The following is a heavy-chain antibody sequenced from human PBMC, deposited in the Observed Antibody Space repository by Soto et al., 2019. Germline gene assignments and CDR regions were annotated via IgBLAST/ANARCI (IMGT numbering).Heavy chain of an antibody. D-gene: IGHD3-22*01. V-gene: IGHV1-69*01. J-gene: IGHJ6*02. CDR3: ASMGRVIVVVTQTNYGMDV. CDR1: GGTFSSYA. Sequence: QVQLVQSGAEVKKPGSSVKVSCKASGGTFSSYAISWVRQAPGQGLEWMGGIIPIFGTANYAQKFQGRVTITADESTSTAYMELSSLRSEDTAVYYCASMGRVIVVVTQTNYGMDVWGQGTTVTVSS. CDR2: IIPIFGTA.